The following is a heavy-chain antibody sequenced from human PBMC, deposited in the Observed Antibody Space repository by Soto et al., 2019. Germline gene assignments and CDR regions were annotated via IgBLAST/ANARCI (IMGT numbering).Heavy chain of an antibody. CDR1: GFTFSSYA. CDR2: LSYDGSNK. V-gene: IGHV3-30-3*01. Sequence: QVQLVESGGGVVQPGRSLRLSCAASGFTFSSYAMHWVRQAPGKGLEWVAVLSYDGSNKYYAGSLKGRFTISRDNSKNTLYLQMSSLRVEDTAVYYCARDKSPHSSGWHNRHFDYWGQGTLVTVSS. J-gene: IGHJ4*02. CDR3: ARDKSPHSSGWHNRHFDY. D-gene: IGHD6-19*01.